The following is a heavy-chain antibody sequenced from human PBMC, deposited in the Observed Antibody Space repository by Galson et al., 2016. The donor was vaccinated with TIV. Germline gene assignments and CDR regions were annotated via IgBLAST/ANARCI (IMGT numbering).Heavy chain of an antibody. J-gene: IGHJ3*01. CDR1: GFAFNFYQ. CDR2: ISLNGHHI. CDR3: AKVFGSGAYSQGDALDF. D-gene: IGHD3-10*01. Sequence: SLRLSCAASGFAFNFYQMNWVRQAPGKGLEWISSISLNGHHIYYADSVKGRFPISRDNAESLVFLEMNSLRIDDTAIYYCAKVFGSGAYSQGDALDFWGQGTVVTVSS. V-gene: IGHV3-21*01.